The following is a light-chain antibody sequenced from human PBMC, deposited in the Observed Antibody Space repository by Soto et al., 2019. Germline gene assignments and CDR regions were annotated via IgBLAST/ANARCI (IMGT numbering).Light chain of an antibody. CDR1: KNDIGVYDF. V-gene: IGLV2-8*01. Sequence: QSVLTQPPSASLSPGQSVTISCTGTKNDIGVYDFVSLYQHHPGKAPRLIIYEVVQRPSGVPDRFSGSKSGNTASLTVSGLQAADEADYFCKSYAGSNTYVFGSGTKVTVL. CDR3: KSYAGSNTYV. J-gene: IGLJ1*01. CDR2: EVV.